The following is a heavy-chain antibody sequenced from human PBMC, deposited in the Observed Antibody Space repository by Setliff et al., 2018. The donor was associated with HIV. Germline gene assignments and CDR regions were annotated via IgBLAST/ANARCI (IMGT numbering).Heavy chain of an antibody. D-gene: IGHD6-19*01. CDR1: RDSISSSSDY. V-gene: IGHV4-39*01. Sequence: SETLSLTCTVSRDSISSSSDYWGWIRQSSGKGLEWIGTIYSNGRTYYNPSLKSRLTMSLDTSKSQFSLKLRSVTVADTAVYYCARRIAVAKYYFDFWGQGTLVTVSS. CDR2: IYSNGRT. J-gene: IGHJ4*02. CDR3: ARRIAVAKYYFDF.